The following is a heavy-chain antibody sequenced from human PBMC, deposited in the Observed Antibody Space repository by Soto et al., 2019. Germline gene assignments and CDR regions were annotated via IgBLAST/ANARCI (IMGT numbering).Heavy chain of an antibody. CDR2: IYYSGST. J-gene: IGHJ5*02. D-gene: IGHD2-2*01. V-gene: IGHV4-59*11. CDR1: YGTIIDHY. CDR3: ARDIGPAAMGPGIWWFDP. Sequence: PSLPMPHPWTVVYGTIIDHYWRRIMKKKGKGLEWIGYIYYSGSTNYNPSLKSRVTISVDTSKNQFSLKLSSVTAADTAVYYCARDIGPAAMGPGIWWFDPWGQGTLVTVSS.